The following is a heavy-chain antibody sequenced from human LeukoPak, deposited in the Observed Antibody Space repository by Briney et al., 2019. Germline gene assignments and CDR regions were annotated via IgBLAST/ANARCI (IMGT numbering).Heavy chain of an antibody. CDR1: GFTFSNYW. D-gene: IGHD2-8*01. Sequence: RGVSLRLSCAASGFTFSNYWMSWVRQAPGKGLEWVASIHQHGNEKYFVDSVRGRFTISRDNAKNSLYLQMSSLRAEDTAVYYCATLNGPLFEYWGQGTLVTVSS. CDR3: ATLNGPLFEY. V-gene: IGHV3-7*01. J-gene: IGHJ4*02. CDR2: IHQHGNEK.